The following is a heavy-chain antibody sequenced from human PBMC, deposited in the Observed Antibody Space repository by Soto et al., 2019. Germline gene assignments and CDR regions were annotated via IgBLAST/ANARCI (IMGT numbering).Heavy chain of an antibody. CDR3: ARDPIIAARGYYYDYGMDV. D-gene: IGHD6-6*01. Sequence: GASVKVSCKASGYTFTSYGISWVRQAPGQGLEWMGWISAYNGNTNYAQKLQGRVTMTTDTSTSTAYMELRSLRSDDTAGYYCARDPIIAARGYYYDYGMDVWGQGTTVTVSS. CDR2: ISAYNGNT. CDR1: GYTFTSYG. J-gene: IGHJ6*02. V-gene: IGHV1-18*04.